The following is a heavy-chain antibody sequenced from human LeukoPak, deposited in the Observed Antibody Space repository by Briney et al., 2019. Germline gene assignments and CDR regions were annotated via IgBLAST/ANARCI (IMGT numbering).Heavy chain of an antibody. J-gene: IGHJ5*02. CDR2: VYYTGTT. V-gene: IGHV4-59*12. D-gene: IGHD1-14*01. Sequence: PSETLSLTCTVSGGSISSYYWAWIRQPPGKGLEWIGAVYYTGTTYYNPSLKSRVNISVDTSKNQLFLRLNSVTAADTAVYYCAKDAELRGVSYNWFDPWAQGTLVTVSS. CDR3: AKDAELRGVSYNWFDP. CDR1: GGSISSYY.